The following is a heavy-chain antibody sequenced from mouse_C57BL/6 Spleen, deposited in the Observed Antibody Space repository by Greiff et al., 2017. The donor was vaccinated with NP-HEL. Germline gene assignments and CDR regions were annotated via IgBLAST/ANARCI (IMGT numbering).Heavy chain of an antibody. J-gene: IGHJ2*01. Sequence: VQLQQSGPELVKPGASVKISCKASGYAFSSSWMNWVKQRPGKGLEWIGRIYPGDGDTNYNGKFKGKATLTADKSSSTAYMQLSSLTSEDSAVYFCASDDYDRYFDYWGQGTTLTVSS. CDR3: ASDDYDRYFDY. CDR1: GYAFSSSW. D-gene: IGHD2-4*01. V-gene: IGHV1-82*01. CDR2: IYPGDGDT.